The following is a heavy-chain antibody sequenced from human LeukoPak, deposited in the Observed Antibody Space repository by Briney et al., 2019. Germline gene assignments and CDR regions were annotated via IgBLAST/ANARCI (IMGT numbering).Heavy chain of an antibody. J-gene: IGHJ4*02. CDR2: INPNSGGT. Sequence: ASVKLSCKASGYTFTAYYMHWVRQAPGQGREWMGWINPNSGGTKYAQKFQDRVTMTRDTSISTAYMELSRLRSDDTAVYYCTRLLYSSGWYPSGYWGQGTLVSVSS. V-gene: IGHV1-2*02. CDR3: TRLLYSSGWYPSGY. D-gene: IGHD6-19*01. CDR1: GYTFTAYY.